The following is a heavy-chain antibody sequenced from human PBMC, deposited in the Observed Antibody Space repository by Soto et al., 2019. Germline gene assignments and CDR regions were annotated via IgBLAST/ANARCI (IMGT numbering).Heavy chain of an antibody. V-gene: IGHV5-51*01. Sequence: PGESLKISCKCSGYSFTSYWIGWVRQMPGKGLEWMGIIYPGDSDTRYSPSFQGQVTISADKSISTAYLQWSSLKASDTAMYYCARHRSLDYYYYGMDVWGQGTTVTVSS. CDR1: GYSFTSYW. CDR2: IYPGDSDT. J-gene: IGHJ6*02. CDR3: ARHRSLDYYYYGMDV. D-gene: IGHD2-15*01.